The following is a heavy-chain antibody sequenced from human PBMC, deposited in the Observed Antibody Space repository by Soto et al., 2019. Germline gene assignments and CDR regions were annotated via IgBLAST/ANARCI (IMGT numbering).Heavy chain of an antibody. CDR3: ARDRMIVVACSYYGMYA. CDR2: ISAYNGNT. V-gene: IGHV1-18*01. D-gene: IGHD3-22*01. J-gene: IGHJ6*02. Sequence: GASVKVSCKASGYTFTSYGISWVRQAPGQGLEWMGWISAYNGNTNYAQKLQGRVTMTTDTSTSTAYMELRSLRSDDTAVYYCARDRMIVVACSYYGMYAWGQVSTVTVSS. CDR1: GYTFTSYG.